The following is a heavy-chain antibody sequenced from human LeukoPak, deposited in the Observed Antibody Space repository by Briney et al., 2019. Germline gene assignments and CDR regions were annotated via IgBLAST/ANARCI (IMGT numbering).Heavy chain of an antibody. V-gene: IGHV4-31*03. CDR1: GGSISSGSYY. CDR3: ARDMGRAVAGSFDY. CDR2: IYSSGSA. J-gene: IGHJ4*02. Sequence: SETLSLTCTVSGGSISSGSYYWTWIRQHPGKGLEWIGYIYSSGSAYYNPSLKSRVTISIDTSKNQFSLMLSSVTAADTAVYYCARDMGRAVAGSFDYWGQGTLVTVSS. D-gene: IGHD6-19*01.